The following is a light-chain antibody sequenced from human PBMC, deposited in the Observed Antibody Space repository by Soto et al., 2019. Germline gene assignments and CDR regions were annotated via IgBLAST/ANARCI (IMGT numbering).Light chain of an antibody. CDR2: GAS. V-gene: IGKV3-20*01. J-gene: IGKJ1*01. Sequence: VMTQSPATLSVSPGERATLSCTASQSINSNLAWYQQRPGQAPRLLIYGASTRATGIPDRFSGTGSGTDFTLTISRLEPEDFAVYYCQQYDSSPKTFGQGTKVDIK. CDR1: QSINSN. CDR3: QQYDSSPKT.